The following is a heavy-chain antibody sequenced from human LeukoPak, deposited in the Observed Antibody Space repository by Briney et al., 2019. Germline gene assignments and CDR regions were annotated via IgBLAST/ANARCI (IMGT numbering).Heavy chain of an antibody. V-gene: IGHV3-33*08. CDR1: GFIVSSNY. J-gene: IGHJ4*02. Sequence: GGSLRLSCAASGFIVSSNYMGWVRQAPGKGLGWVAVIWYDGSNKYYADSVKGRFTISRDNSRNTLYLQMNSLRAEDTAVYYCVRELPPVVQYYFDYWGPGTLVTVSS. CDR3: VRELPPVVQYYFDY. CDR2: IWYDGSNK. D-gene: IGHD3-22*01.